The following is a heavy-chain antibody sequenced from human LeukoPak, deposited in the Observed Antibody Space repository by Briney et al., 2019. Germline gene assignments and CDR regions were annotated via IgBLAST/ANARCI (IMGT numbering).Heavy chain of an antibody. CDR1: TFSFSRYP. CDR3: ANLPGIAAAGPFDY. V-gene: IGHV3-23*01. D-gene: IGHD6-13*01. Sequence: GGSLRLSCVASTFSFSRYPMGWVRQAPGKGLEWVSGISAGGDGTYYADPVKGRFTISRDNSKNTLYLQMNSLRAEDTAVYYCANLPGIAAAGPFDYWGQGTLVTVSS. J-gene: IGHJ4*02. CDR2: ISAGGDGT.